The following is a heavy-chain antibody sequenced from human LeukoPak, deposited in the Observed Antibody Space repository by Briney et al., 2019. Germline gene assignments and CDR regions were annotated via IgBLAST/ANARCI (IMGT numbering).Heavy chain of an antibody. Sequence: SETLSLTCTVSGGSISSYYWSWIRQPPGKGLEWIGYIYYSGTTNYNPSLKGRVTILVDTSKNQFSLSLSSVTAADTAVYYCAGRGIAAAGYAYWGQGTLVTVSS. CDR1: GGSISSYY. J-gene: IGHJ4*02. CDR3: AGRGIAAAGYAY. V-gene: IGHV4-59*08. CDR2: IYYSGTT. D-gene: IGHD6-13*01.